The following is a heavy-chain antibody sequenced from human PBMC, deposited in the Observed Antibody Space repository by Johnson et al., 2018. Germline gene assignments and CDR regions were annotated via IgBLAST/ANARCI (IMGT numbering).Heavy chain of an antibody. CDR1: GFTFSSYG. V-gene: IGHV3-33*01. J-gene: IGHJ3*01. CDR3: AREADSHDAFDV. D-gene: IGHD2-15*01. CDR2: IWYDGSNK. Sequence: VQLLESGGGVVQPGRSLRLSCAASGFTFSSYGMHWVRQAPGKGLEWVAVIWYDGSNKYYADSVKGRFTISRDNSKNTLYLQMNSLRAEDTAVYYCAREADSHDAFDVWGQGTMVTVSS.